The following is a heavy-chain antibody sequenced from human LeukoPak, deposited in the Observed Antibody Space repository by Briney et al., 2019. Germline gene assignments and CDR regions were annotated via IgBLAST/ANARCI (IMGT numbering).Heavy chain of an antibody. CDR1: GFTFSSSA. CDR3: AKAPGIAAAGRMDV. V-gene: IGHV3-23*01. Sequence: GGSLRLSCAASGFTFSSSAMNWVRQAPGKGLEWVSTTSGNGGATYYADSVKGRFTISRDNSKSTLYLQMNSLRAEDTAVYYCAKAPGIAAAGRMDVWGQGTTVAVSS. J-gene: IGHJ6*02. CDR2: TSGNGGAT. D-gene: IGHD6-13*01.